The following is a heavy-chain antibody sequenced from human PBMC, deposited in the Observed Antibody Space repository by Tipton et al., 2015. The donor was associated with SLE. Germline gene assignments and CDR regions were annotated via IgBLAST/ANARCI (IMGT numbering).Heavy chain of an antibody. Sequence: TLALTCSVSGGSTSSGNYYWTFIRQSATRGLEWIGHVYIRGSTNYGPDYNPSLKSRVTISADMSKDQFSLRRTSANVADTAVYCSARGVLWYYGHVGPIWSHPWGPGVPVSVSP. V-gene: IGHV4-61*09. J-gene: IGHJ5*02. D-gene: IGHD3-16*01. CDR2: VYIRGST. CDR3: ARGVLWYYGHVGPIWSHP. CDR1: GGSTSSGNYY.